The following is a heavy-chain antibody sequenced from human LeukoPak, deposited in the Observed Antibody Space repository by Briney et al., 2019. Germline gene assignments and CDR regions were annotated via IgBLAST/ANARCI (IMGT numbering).Heavy chain of an antibody. CDR1: GYTFTGYY. CDR2: ISAYNGNT. D-gene: IGHD3-10*01. CDR3: ARYRDIWFGESYPRRSWFDP. Sequence: EASVKVSCKASGYTFTGYYMHWVRQAPGQGLEWMGWISAYNGNTNYAQKLQGRVTMTTDTSTSTAYMELRSLRSDDTAVYYCARYRDIWFGESYPRRSWFDPWGQGTLVTVSS. V-gene: IGHV1-18*04. J-gene: IGHJ5*02.